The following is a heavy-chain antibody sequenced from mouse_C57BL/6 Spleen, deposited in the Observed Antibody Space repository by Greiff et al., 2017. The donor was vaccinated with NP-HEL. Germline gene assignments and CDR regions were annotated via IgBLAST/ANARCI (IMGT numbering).Heavy chain of an antibody. J-gene: IGHJ2*01. CDR1: GFTFSSYT. CDR2: ISGGGGNT. CDR3: ARAYYFDY. V-gene: IGHV5-9*01. Sequence: EVQVVESGGGLVKPGGSLKLSCAASGFTFSSYTMSWVRQTPEKRLEWVATISGGGGNTYYPDSVKGRFTISRDNAKNTLYLQMSSLRSEDTALYYCARAYYFDYWGQGTTLTVSS.